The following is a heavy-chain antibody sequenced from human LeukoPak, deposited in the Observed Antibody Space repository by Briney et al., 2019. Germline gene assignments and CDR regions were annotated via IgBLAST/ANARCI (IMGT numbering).Heavy chain of an antibody. V-gene: IGHV4-59*08. J-gene: IGHJ4*02. D-gene: IGHD6-13*01. CDR3: ATTGYSSSWYPPDY. CDR2: IYYSGST. CDR1: GGSISSYY. Sequence: SETLSLTCTVPGGSISSYYWSWIRQPPGKGLEWIGYIYYSGSTNYTPSLKSRVTISVDTSKNQFSLKLSSVTAADTAVYYCATTGYSSSWYPPDYWGQGTPVTVSS.